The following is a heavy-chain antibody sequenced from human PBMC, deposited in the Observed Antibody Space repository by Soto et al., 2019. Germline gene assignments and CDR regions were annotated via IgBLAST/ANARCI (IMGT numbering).Heavy chain of an antibody. V-gene: IGHV3-23*01. CDR3: AKDGRGPNYYYYFMDV. J-gene: IGHJ6*03. CDR1: GFTFSSYA. CDR2: IRGSGGGT. Sequence: EVQLLESGGGLVQPGGSLRLSCAASGFTFSSYAMSWVRQAPGKGLEWVSTIRGSGGGTYYADSVKGRFTISRDNSKNPLYQQMNSLSADETAVYYCAKDGRGPNYYYYFMDVWGQGTTVTVSS. D-gene: IGHD3-10*01.